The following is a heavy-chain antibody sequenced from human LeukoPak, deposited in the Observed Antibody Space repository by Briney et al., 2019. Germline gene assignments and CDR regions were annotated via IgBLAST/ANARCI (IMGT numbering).Heavy chain of an antibody. Sequence: SETLSLTCTVSGGSISSYYWNWIRQPPGKGLEWIGYIYYSGSTNYNPSLKSRVTMSVDTSKNQFSLKLSSVTAADTAVYYCARERDSSSSGRGNFDYWGQGTLVTVSS. J-gene: IGHJ4*02. CDR1: GGSISSYY. CDR2: IYYSGST. D-gene: IGHD6-6*01. CDR3: ARERDSSSSGRGNFDY. V-gene: IGHV4-59*12.